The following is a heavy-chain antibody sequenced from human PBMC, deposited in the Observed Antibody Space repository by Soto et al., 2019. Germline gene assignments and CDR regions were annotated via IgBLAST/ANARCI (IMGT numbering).Heavy chain of an antibody. V-gene: IGHV3-30*18. D-gene: IGHD2-2*01. Sequence: QVQLVESGGGVVQPGRSLRLSCAASGFTFSTYGMHWVRQAPGKGLEWVAAMSYDGTKEYYADSVKGRFTISRDNSRNTLFLQLNSLRAEDTVVYYCAKEYGSTWIDHWGQGTLVTVSS. CDR1: GFTFSTYG. CDR2: MSYDGTKE. J-gene: IGHJ4*02. CDR3: AKEYGSTWIDH.